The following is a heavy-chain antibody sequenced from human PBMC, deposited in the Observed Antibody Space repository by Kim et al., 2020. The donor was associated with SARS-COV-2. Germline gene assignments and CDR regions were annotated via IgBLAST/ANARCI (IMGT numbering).Heavy chain of an antibody. CDR3: ARGTCLGLAAAGTSTDLDY. D-gene: IGHD6-13*01. J-gene: IGHJ4*02. V-gene: IGHV3-30*01. Sequence: KGRFTISRDNSKNALYLRMNSLRAEDTAVYYCARGTCLGLAAAGTSTDLDYWGQGTLVTVSS.